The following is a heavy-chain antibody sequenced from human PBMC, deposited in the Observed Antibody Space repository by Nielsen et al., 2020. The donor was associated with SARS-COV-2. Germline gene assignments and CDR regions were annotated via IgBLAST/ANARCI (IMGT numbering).Heavy chain of an antibody. CDR2: ISYDGSNK. J-gene: IGHJ4*02. CDR3: AKGDGRRPFFDY. Sequence: GESLKISCAASGFTFSSYSMNWVRQAPGKGLEWVAVISYDGSNKYYADSVKGRFTISRDNSKNTLYLQMNSLRAEDTAVYYCAKGDGRRPFFDYWGQGTLVTVSS. CDR1: GFTFSSYS. V-gene: IGHV3-30*18. D-gene: IGHD3-16*01.